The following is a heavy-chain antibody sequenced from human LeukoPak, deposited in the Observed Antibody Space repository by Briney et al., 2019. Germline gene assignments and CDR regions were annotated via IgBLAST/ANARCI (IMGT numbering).Heavy chain of an antibody. D-gene: IGHD2/OR15-2a*01. CDR3: ARPSERIYGNFDL. Sequence: PGGSLRLSCAASGFTFSSSWMSWVRQAPGKGLEWVANIDEDGNEKYYVGSVRGRFTISRDNAKNSLYLQMNSPRADDTAVYYCARPSERIYGNFDLWGRGTLVTVSS. V-gene: IGHV3-7*04. J-gene: IGHJ2*01. CDR2: IDEDGNEK. CDR1: GFTFSSSW.